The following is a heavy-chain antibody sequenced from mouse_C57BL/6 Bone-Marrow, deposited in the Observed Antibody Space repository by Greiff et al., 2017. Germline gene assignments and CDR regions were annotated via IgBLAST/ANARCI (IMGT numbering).Heavy chain of an antibody. CDR3: ARRESRRSAMDY. J-gene: IGHJ4*01. V-gene: IGHV5-17*01. CDR1: GFPFSDSG. CDR2: ISSGSSTI. Sequence: DVQLVESGGGLVKPGGSLKLSCAASGFPFSDSGLPWCRQAPEKGLGWVAYISSGSSTIYSADTVKGRFPFSRDNANTTLFLQMTSLRSEVTAMYYCARRESRRSAMDYWGQGPSVTASS.